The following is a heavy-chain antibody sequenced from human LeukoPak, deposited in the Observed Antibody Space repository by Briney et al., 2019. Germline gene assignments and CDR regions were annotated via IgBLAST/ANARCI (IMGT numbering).Heavy chain of an antibody. CDR2: ISAYNGNT. V-gene: IGHV1-18*01. CDR1: GYTFTSYG. CDR3: AKDWHILTGRNCFDP. Sequence: GASVKVSCKASGYTFTSYGISWVRQAPGQGLEWMGWISAYNGNTNYAQKFQGRVTMSTDTSTSTAYMDLRSLRFDDTAIYYCAKDWHILTGRNCFDPWGQGTLVTVSS. J-gene: IGHJ5*02. D-gene: IGHD3-9*01.